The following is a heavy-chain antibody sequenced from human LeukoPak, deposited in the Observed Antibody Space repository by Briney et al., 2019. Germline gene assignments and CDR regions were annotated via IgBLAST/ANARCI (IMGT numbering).Heavy chain of an antibody. CDR2: ISTYNGNT. CDR1: GYTFSSYG. CDR3: ARVRGITYYYDSSGYYWWAFDI. Sequence: ASVKVSCKASGYTFSSYGISWVRQAPGQGLEWMGWISTYNGNTNYAQKLQGRVTMTTDTSTSTAYMELRSLRSDDTAVYYCARVRGITYYYDSSGYYWWAFDIWGQGTMVTVSS. J-gene: IGHJ3*02. D-gene: IGHD3-22*01. V-gene: IGHV1-18*01.